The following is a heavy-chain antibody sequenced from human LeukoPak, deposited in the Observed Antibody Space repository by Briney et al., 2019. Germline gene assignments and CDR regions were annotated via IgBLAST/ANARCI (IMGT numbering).Heavy chain of an antibody. CDR3: ATGISLDGSGSYYSDVGQY. D-gene: IGHD3-10*01. J-gene: IGHJ4*02. Sequence: ASVKVSCKASGYTFTGYYMHWVRQAPGQGLEWMGWMNPNSGKTGYAQKFQGRVTMTRNTSISTAYMELSSLRSEDTAVYYCATGISLDGSGSYYSDVGQYWGQGTLVTVSS. CDR2: MNPNSGKT. V-gene: IGHV1-8*02. CDR1: GYTFTGYY.